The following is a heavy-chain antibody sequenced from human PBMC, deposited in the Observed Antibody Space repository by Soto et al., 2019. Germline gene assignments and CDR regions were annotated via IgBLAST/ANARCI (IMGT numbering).Heavy chain of an antibody. CDR2: ISSTSTWR. J-gene: IGHJ3*02. CDR3: VKDKGYYDSSGFPAFEI. Sequence: GGSLRLSCAASGFTFSSYSMNWVRQAPGKGLEWVSSISSTSTWRYYADSVKGRFTISRDNSKNSLYLQMSSLRAEDTAVYYCVKDKGYYDSSGFPAFEIWGQGTMVTVSS. V-gene: IGHV3-21*01. D-gene: IGHD3-22*01. CDR1: GFTFSSYS.